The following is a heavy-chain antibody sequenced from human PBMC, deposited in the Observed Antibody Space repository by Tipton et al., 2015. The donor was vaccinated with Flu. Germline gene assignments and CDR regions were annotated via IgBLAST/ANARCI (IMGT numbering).Heavy chain of an antibody. V-gene: IGHV4-38-2*02. CDR3: ATHDYGDYETDY. J-gene: IGHJ4*02. D-gene: IGHD4-17*01. Sequence: LRFSCTVSGYSISSGYYWGWIRQPPGKGPEWIGSIYHSGSTYYNPSLKSRVTISVDTSKNQFSLKLSSVTAADTAVYYCATHDYGDYETDYWGQGTLVTVSS. CDR1: GYSISSGYY. CDR2: IYHSGST.